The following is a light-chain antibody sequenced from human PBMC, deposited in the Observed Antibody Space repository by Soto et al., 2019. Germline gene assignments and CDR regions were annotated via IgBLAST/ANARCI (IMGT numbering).Light chain of an antibody. CDR3: QQHGNSPFT. V-gene: IGKV3-20*01. Sequence: EVVLTQSPGTLSLSPGERATLSCRTSQSVTSSYLAWYQQKPGQDPRLLIYGASTRATGIPDRFFASGSGTAFTLTISRLEPEDYAVYYCQQHGNSPFTFGPGTKVDLK. CDR2: GAS. CDR1: QSVTSSY. J-gene: IGKJ3*01.